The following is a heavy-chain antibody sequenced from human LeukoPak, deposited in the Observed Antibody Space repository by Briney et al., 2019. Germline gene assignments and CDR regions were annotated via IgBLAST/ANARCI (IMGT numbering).Heavy chain of an antibody. CDR2: FDPEDGET. V-gene: IGHV1-24*01. J-gene: IGHJ5*02. CDR1: GYTLTELS. Sequence: ASVKVSCKVSGYTLTELSMHWVRQAPGKGLEWMGGFDPEDGETIYAQKFQGRVTMTEDTSTDTAYMELSSLRSEDTAVYYCATPITMVRGVGYWFDPWAREPWSPSPQ. D-gene: IGHD3-10*01. CDR3: ATPITMVRGVGYWFDP.